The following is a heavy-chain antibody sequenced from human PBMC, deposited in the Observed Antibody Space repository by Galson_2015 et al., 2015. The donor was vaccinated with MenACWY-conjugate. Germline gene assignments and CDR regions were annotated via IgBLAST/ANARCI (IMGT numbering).Heavy chain of an antibody. Sequence: ETLSLTCTVSGGSISSYYWTWIRQPPGKGLESIGYISSSGSTDYNPSLKSRVTISIDTSKNQFSLKLSSVTPADTAVYYCARGYYGDDRYVPFDYWGQGTLVTVSS. J-gene: IGHJ4*02. CDR3: ARGYYGDDRYVPFDY. D-gene: IGHD4-17*01. V-gene: IGHV4-59*01. CDR2: ISSSGST. CDR1: GGSISSYY.